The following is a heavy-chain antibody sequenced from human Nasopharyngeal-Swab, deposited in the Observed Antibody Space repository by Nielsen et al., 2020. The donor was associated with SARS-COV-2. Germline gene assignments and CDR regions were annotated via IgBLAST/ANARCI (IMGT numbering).Heavy chain of an antibody. Sequence: SGPTLVKPTQTLTLTCTFSGFSLSTSGVGVGWIRQPPGKALEWLALIYWNDDKRYSPSLKNRLTITKDTSKNQVVLTMTNMDPVDTATYYCAHSRRDGYKRIGAVWFDPWGQGTLVTVSS. CDR3: AHSRRDGYKRIGAVWFDP. V-gene: IGHV2-5*01. D-gene: IGHD5-24*01. CDR1: GFSLSTSGVG. CDR2: IYWNDDK. J-gene: IGHJ5*02.